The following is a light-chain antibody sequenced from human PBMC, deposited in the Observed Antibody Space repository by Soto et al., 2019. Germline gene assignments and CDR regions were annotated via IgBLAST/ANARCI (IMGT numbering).Light chain of an antibody. CDR2: DAA. V-gene: IGKV3-11*01. Sequence: DIVLTQSPATLSLSPGDRATLSCRASQSVGTSLAWYKQQPGQAPRLLIHDAAYRASGIPERFSGSGSGTAFSLSISSLEPDDFAVYYCQHRSSWPRSFGRGNKVEV. CDR1: QSVGTS. J-gene: IGKJ1*01. CDR3: QHRSSWPRS.